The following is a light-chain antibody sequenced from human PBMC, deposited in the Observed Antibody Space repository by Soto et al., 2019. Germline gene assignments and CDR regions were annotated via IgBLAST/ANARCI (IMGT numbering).Light chain of an antibody. CDR3: SSYTTSSTYV. Sequence: QSALTQPASVSGSPGQSITISCTGTSSDVGGYSYVSWYQQHPGKAPKLMICDVSDRPSGISNRFSGSKSGNTASLTISGLQAEDEADYYRSSYTTSSTYVFGTGTKVTVL. J-gene: IGLJ1*01. CDR2: DVS. CDR1: SSDVGGYSY. V-gene: IGLV2-14*01.